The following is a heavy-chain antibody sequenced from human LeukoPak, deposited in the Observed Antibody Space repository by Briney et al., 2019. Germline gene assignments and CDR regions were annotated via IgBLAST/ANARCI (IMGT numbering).Heavy chain of an antibody. D-gene: IGHD1/OR15-1a*01. CDR3: AKDLQGYNGNIDY. CDR2: ISGDGGST. CDR1: GFTFDDYA. Sequence: GGSLRLSCAASGFTFDDYAMLWVRQTPRKGLEWVSLISGDGGSTYYADSVKGRFTISRDNSKNSLYLQMNSLRTEDTALYYCAKDLQGYNGNIDYWGQGTLVTVSS. J-gene: IGHJ4*02. V-gene: IGHV3-43*02.